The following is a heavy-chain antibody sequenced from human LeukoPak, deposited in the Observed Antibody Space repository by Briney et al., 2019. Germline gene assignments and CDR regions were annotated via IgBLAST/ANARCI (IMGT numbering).Heavy chain of an antibody. CDR1: GGSISSYY. J-gene: IGHJ1*01. D-gene: IGHD6-19*01. Sequence: SETLSLTCTVSGGSISSYYWSWIRQPPGKGLEWIGYIYYSGSTNYNPSLKSRVTISVDTSKNQFSLKLSSVTAADTAVYYCARGRKRSVASTFQHWGQGTLVTVSS. V-gene: IGHV4-59*01. CDR3: ARGRKRSVASTFQH. CDR2: IYYSGST.